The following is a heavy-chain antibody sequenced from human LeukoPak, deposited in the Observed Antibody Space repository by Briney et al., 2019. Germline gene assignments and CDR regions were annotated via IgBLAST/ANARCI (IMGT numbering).Heavy chain of an antibody. CDR3: ARGRGCSSMSCYPDY. V-gene: IGHV3-11*06. J-gene: IGHJ4*02. D-gene: IGHD2-2*01. CDR1: GFTFSDYY. CDR2: ISSSSYT. Sequence: KPGGSLRLSCAASGFTFSDYYMSWIRQAPGKGLEWVSYISSSSYTNYADSVKGRFTISRDNAKNSLYLQMNSLRAEDTAVYYCARGRGCSSMSCYPDYWGQGTLVTVSS.